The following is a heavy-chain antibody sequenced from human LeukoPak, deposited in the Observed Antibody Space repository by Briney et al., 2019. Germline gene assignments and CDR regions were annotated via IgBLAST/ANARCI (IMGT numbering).Heavy chain of an antibody. CDR3: ARQTSMVRGIIGDFDY. CDR2: IYPGDSDT. Sequence: GESLQISSKGSAYIFTNYWIGWVRQMPGKGLEWMGIIYPGDSDTRYSPSFQGQVTISADKSINTAYLQWSSLKASDTAMYYCARQTSMVRGIIGDFDYWGQGTLVTVSS. J-gene: IGHJ4*02. CDR1: AYIFTNYW. V-gene: IGHV5-51*01. D-gene: IGHD3-10*01.